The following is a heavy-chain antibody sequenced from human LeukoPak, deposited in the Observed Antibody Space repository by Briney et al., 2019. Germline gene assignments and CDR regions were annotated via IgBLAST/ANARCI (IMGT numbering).Heavy chain of an antibody. CDR2: IYYSGST. J-gene: IGHJ4*02. V-gene: IGHV4-30-4*01. Sequence: SQTLSLTCTVSGGSISSGDYYWSWIRQPPGKGLEWIGYIYYSGSTYYNPSLKSRVTISVDTSKNQFSLKLSSVTAADTAVYYCARGGSSGWYYYFDYWGQGTLVTVSS. CDR3: ARGGSSGWYYYFDY. CDR1: GGSISSGDYY. D-gene: IGHD6-19*01.